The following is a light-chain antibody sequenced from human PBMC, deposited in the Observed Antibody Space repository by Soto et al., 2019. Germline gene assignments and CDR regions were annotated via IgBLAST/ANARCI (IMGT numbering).Light chain of an antibody. J-gene: IGKJ2*01. V-gene: IGKV3-15*01. CDR1: QSVSSN. CDR3: QQYNNWPPYT. CDR2: GAS. Sequence: EIVMTQSPATLSVSPGERATLFCRASQSVSSNLAWYQQKLGQAPRLLIYGASTRATGIPARFSGSGSGTESTLTISSLQSEDFAVYYCQQYNNWPPYTFGQGTKLEIK.